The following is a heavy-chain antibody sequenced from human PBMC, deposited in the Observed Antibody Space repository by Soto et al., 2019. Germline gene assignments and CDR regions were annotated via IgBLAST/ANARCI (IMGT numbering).Heavy chain of an antibody. D-gene: IGHD3-3*02. J-gene: IGHJ5*02. Sequence: GASVKVSCKVSGYTLTELSMHWVRQAPGKGLEWMGGFDPEDGETIYAQKFQGRVTMTEDTSTDTAYMELSSLRSEDTAVYYCATALIFGVVTGKNWFDPWGQGTLVTVS. CDR1: GYTLTELS. V-gene: IGHV1-24*01. CDR3: ATALIFGVVTGKNWFDP. CDR2: FDPEDGET.